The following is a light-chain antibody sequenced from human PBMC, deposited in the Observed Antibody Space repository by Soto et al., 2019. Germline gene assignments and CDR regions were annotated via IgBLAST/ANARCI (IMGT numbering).Light chain of an antibody. CDR1: QSVSSF. V-gene: IGKV3-15*01. J-gene: IGKJ1*01. Sequence: EKVMTQSPATLSMSPGERATLSCRASQSVSSFLAWYQQKPGQAPRLLIYGASTRATGIPARFSGSGSETEFTLTISSLQSEDFAVYYCQQYANWPSWTFGQGTKVE. CDR2: GAS. CDR3: QQYANWPSWT.